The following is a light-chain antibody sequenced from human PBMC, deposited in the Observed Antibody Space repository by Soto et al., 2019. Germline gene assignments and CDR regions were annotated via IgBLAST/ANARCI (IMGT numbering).Light chain of an antibody. V-gene: IGKV3-15*01. J-gene: IGKJ1*01. CDR1: QSVSSN. CDR2: GAS. CDR3: QQYNNWPWT. Sequence: EIVMTQSPATLSVSPGERATLSCRASQSVSSNLAWYQQKPGQAPRLLIYGASTRDTGIPARFSGSGSGTEFTLTISSRQSEDFVVYYCQQYNNWPWTFGQGTKVEIK.